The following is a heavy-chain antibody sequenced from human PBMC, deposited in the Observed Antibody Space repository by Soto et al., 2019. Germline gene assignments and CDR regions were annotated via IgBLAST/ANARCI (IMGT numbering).Heavy chain of an antibody. D-gene: IGHD3-9*01. CDR1: GFTFSSYA. CDR2: ISYDGSNK. CDR3: ERIYDILTGSYWSYFDY. Sequence: QVQLVESGGGVVQPGRSLRLSCAASGFTFSSYAMHWVRQAPGKGLEWVAVISYDGSNKYYADSVKGRFTISRDNSKNTLYLQMNSLRAEDTAVYYCERIYDILTGSYWSYFDYWGQGTLVTVSS. J-gene: IGHJ4*02. V-gene: IGHV3-30-3*01.